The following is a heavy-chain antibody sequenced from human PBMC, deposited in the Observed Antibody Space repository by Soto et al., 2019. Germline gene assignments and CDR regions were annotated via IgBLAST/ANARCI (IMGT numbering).Heavy chain of an antibody. CDR3: VSQRTTVPTQAYFDY. D-gene: IGHD4-17*01. Sequence: SETLSFTCTVSGGSVTNSSYYWGWIRQSPGKGLEWIGSVYYRGRSYSKSSVKSRVTISVDTSKNRFSLSLNSVTASDTAVYFCVSQRTTVPTQAYFDYWGPGALVTVSS. CDR2: VYYRGRS. J-gene: IGHJ4*02. CDR1: GGSVTNSSYY. V-gene: IGHV4-39*01.